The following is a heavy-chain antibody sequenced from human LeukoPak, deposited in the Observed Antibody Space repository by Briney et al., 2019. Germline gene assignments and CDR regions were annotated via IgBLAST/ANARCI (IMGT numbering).Heavy chain of an antibody. CDR2: ISYDGSNK. CDR3: AREGRYCSSTGCHDY. Sequence: PGGSLRLSCAASGFTFSSYAMHWVRQAPGKGLEWVAVISYDGSNKYYADSVKGRFTISRDNSKNTLYLQMNSLRAEDTAVYYCAREGRYCSSTGCHDYWGQGTLVTVSS. V-gene: IGHV3-30*04. J-gene: IGHJ4*02. CDR1: GFTFSSYA. D-gene: IGHD2-2*01.